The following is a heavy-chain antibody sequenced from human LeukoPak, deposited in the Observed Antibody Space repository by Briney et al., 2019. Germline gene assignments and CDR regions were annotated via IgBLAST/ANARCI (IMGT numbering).Heavy chain of an antibody. D-gene: IGHD3-22*01. CDR2: ISAYNGNT. CDR3: ARGTPNYYDSSGYPATIDY. Sequence: GASVKVSCKASGYTFTSYGISWVRQAPGQGLEWMGLISAYNGNTNYAQKLQGRVTMTTDTSTSTVYMELRSLRSDDQAVYFCARGTPNYYDSSGYPATIDYWGQGTLVTVSS. V-gene: IGHV1-18*01. J-gene: IGHJ4*02. CDR1: GYTFTSYG.